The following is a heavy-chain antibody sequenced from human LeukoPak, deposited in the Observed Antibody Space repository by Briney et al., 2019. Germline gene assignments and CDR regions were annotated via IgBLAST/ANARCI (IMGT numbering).Heavy chain of an antibody. CDR2: INPGDSDT. V-gene: IGHV5-51*01. CDR3: ARFFGYCGGDCYGDV. Sequence: GESLKVSSKGSGYSFTSYGNGRVRQMPGKSLKWMAFINPGDSDTSYSPAFRDYVTISADKSISTAYLQWSSLKASGTAMYYCARFFGYCGGDCYGDVWGKGTTVTVSS. J-gene: IGHJ6*04. D-gene: IGHD2-21*02. CDR1: GYSFTSYG.